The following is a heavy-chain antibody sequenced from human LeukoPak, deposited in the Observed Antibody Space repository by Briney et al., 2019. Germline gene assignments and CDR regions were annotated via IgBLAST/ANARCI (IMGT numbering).Heavy chain of an antibody. V-gene: IGHV1-18*01. CDR3: ARVSEYSSGWYFAYYYYGMDV. CDR2: ISAYNGNT. CDR1: GYTFTSYG. D-gene: IGHD6-19*01. J-gene: IGHJ6*02. Sequence: ASVKVSCKASGYTFTSYGISWVRQAPGQGLEWMGWISAYNGNTNYAQKLQGRVTMTTDTSTSTAYMELRSLSSDDTAVYYCARVSEYSSGWYFAYYYYGMDVWGQGTTVTVSS.